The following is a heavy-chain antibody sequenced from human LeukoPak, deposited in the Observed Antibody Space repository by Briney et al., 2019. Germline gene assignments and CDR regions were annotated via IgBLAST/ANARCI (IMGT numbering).Heavy chain of an antibody. D-gene: IGHD5-18*01. J-gene: IGHJ2*01. CDR2: IYYSGSI. CDR3: ARGPPRGYSYGQNWYFDL. CDR1: GGSISSYY. V-gene: IGHV4-59*01. Sequence: SETLSLTCTVSGGSISSYYWSWIRQPPGKGLEWIGYIYYSGSINYNPSLKSRVTISVDTSKNQFSLKLSSVTAADTAVYYCARGPPRGYSYGQNWYFDLWGRGTLVTVSS.